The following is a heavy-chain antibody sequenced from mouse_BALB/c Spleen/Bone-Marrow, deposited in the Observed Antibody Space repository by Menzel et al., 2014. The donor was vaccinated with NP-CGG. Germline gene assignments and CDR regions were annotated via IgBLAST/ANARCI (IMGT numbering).Heavy chain of an antibody. J-gene: IGHJ4*01. CDR2: IRSKSNNYAT. D-gene: IGHD2-1*01. CDR1: GFTFNTYA. Sequence: EVKLVESGGGLVQPKGSLKLSCAASGFTFNTYAMNWVRQAPGKGLEWVARIRSKSNNYATYHADSVKDRFTISRDDSQNMLYLQMNNLKTEDTAMYYCVRHGYFGNYYYALDYWGQGTSVTVSS. CDR3: VRHGYFGNYYYALDY. V-gene: IGHV10-1*02.